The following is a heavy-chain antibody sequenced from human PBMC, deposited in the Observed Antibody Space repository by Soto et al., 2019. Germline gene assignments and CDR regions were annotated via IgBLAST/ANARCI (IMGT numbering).Heavy chain of an antibody. Sequence: QVQLVQSGAEVKKPGSSVKVSCKASGGTFSSYAISWVRQAPGQGLEWMGGIIPIFGTANYAQKFQGRVTITADESTSTAYMELSSLRSEDTAVYYCARDADAWKGYCSGGSCLSIDYWGQGTLVTVSS. J-gene: IGHJ4*02. CDR1: GGTFSSYA. D-gene: IGHD2-15*01. V-gene: IGHV1-69*01. CDR3: ARDADAWKGYCSGGSCLSIDY. CDR2: IIPIFGTA.